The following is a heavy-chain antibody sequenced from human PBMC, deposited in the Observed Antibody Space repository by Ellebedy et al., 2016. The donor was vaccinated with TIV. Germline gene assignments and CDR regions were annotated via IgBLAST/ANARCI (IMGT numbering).Heavy chain of an antibody. V-gene: IGHV3-74*01. J-gene: IGHJ4*02. CDR2: VNHDGSNT. CDR1: GFTFSNHW. D-gene: IGHD2-8*01. CDR3: ARVSGKYYFDY. Sequence: GESLKISXAASGFTFSNHWMFWVRQAPGMGLVWVSRVNHDGSNTLYADSVKGRFTISRDNSKNTLYLQMNSLRAEDTAVYYCARVSGKYYFDYWGQGSLVTVSS.